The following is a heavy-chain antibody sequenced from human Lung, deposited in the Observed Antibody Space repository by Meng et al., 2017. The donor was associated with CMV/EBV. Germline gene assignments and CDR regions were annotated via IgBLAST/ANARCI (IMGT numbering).Heavy chain of an antibody. D-gene: IGHD3-10*02. V-gene: IGHV4-4*02. Sequence: GSGPDMVTPSEALSLTCAVSRGSTTNHNWWAWVRQPPGKGLGWIGEIPHRGSSAYNPSLKSRVSMSIDKAKNQFSLKLTSGTAADTAVYHCLRRSGCSVWGQGTLVTVSS. CDR2: IPHRGSS. CDR1: RGSTTNHNW. CDR3: LRRSGCSV. J-gene: IGHJ1*01.